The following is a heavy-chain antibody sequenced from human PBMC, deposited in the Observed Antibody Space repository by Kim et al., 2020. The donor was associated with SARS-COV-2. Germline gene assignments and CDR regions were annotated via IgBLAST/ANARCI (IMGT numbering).Heavy chain of an antibody. CDR1: GVSISSYY. J-gene: IGHJ5*02. CDR3: ARDPSSPTWGFDP. D-gene: IGHD2-15*01. V-gene: IGHV4-59*01. Sequence: SETLSLTCTVSGVSISSYYCSWIRQPPGKGLEWIGYIDYSGSTNYNPSLKSRVTITVDTSKNQLSLKLSSVTAADTAVYYCARDPSSPTWGFDPWGQGTLVTVSS. CDR2: IDYSGST.